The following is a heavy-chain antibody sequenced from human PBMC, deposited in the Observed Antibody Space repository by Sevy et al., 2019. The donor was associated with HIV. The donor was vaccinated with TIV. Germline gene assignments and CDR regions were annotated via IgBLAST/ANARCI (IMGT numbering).Heavy chain of an antibody. CDR3: ARAGGDCYSKNECWFVS. J-gene: IGHJ5*01. CDR1: GFTFSAYS. D-gene: IGHD2-21*01. V-gene: IGHV3-48*01. Sequence: GGSLRLSCAASGFTFSAYSMNWVRQAPGKGLEWVSYISSSSGTIYYADSVKGQLTISRDNAKSSQYLQMNGLRAEDTAVYYCARAGGDCYSKNECWFVSWGQGTLVTVSS. CDR2: ISSSSGTI.